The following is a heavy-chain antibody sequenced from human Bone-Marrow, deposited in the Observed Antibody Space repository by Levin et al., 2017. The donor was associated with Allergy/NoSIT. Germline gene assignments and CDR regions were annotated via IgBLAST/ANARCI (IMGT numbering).Heavy chain of an antibody. D-gene: IGHD6-13*01. CDR1: GYSISSGYY. CDR3: ARGDSSSRAYYYYGMDV. CDR2: IYHSGST. V-gene: IGHV4-38-2*02. Sequence: SQTLSLTCTVSGYSISSGYYWGWIRQPPGKGLEWIGSIYHSGSTYYNPSLKSRVTISVDTSKNQFSLKLSSVTAADTAVYYCARGDSSSRAYYYYGMDVWGQGTTVTVSS. J-gene: IGHJ6*02.